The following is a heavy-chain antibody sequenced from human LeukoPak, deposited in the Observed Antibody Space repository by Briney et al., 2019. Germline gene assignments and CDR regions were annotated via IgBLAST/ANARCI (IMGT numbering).Heavy chain of an antibody. J-gene: IGHJ6*03. Sequence: SVKVSCKASGGTFISYAISWVRQAPGQGREWMGGIIPIFGTANYEQKFQGRVTITTDESTSTAYMELSSLRSEDTAVYYCAREAGHSNYGNFYYYYYMDVWGKGTTVTVSS. D-gene: IGHD4-11*01. CDR2: IIPIFGTA. V-gene: IGHV1-69*05. CDR3: AREAGHSNYGNFYYYYYMDV. CDR1: GGTFISYA.